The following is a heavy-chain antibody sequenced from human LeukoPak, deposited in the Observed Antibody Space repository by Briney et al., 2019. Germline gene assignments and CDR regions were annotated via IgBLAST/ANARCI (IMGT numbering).Heavy chain of an antibody. Sequence: SVKVSCKASGGTFSSYAISWVRQSPGQGLEWMGGIIPIFGTANYAQKFQGRVTITADESTSTAYMELSSLRSEDTAVYYCARDRRPSYYYDSLYYFDYWGQGTLVTVSS. D-gene: IGHD3-22*01. CDR1: GGTFSSYA. CDR3: ARDRRPSYYYDSLYYFDY. J-gene: IGHJ4*02. V-gene: IGHV1-69*13. CDR2: IIPIFGTA.